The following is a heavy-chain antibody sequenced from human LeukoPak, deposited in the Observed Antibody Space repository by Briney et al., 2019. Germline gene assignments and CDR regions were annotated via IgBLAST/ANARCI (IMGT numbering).Heavy chain of an antibody. V-gene: IGHV4-39*01. CDR3: ARRRSRGSYYYDSSGYLH. J-gene: IGHJ4*02. D-gene: IGHD3-22*01. Sequence: SETLSLTCTVSGGSISSSSYYWGWIRQPPGKGLEWIGSIYYSGSTYYNPSLKSRVTISVDTSKNQFSLKLSSVTAADTAVYYCARRRSRGSYYYDSSGYLHWGQGTLVTVSS. CDR1: GGSISSSSYY. CDR2: IYYSGST.